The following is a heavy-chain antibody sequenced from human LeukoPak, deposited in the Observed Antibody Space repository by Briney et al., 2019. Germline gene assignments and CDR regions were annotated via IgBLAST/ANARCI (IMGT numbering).Heavy chain of an antibody. CDR2: IAYDSSHK. CDR1: GFTFSDYG. CDR3: AKDGPERIFEY. V-gene: IGHV3-30*18. Sequence: GRSLRLSCAASGFTFSDYGMHWVRQAPGKGLEWVAVIAYDSSHKYCADSVKGRFTISRDNSKNTLYLQMNSLRPEDTAVYYCAKDGPERIFEYWGQGTLVTVSS. J-gene: IGHJ4*02. D-gene: IGHD1-14*01.